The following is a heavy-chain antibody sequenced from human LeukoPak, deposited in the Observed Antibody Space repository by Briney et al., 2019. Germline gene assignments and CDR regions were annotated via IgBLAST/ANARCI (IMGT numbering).Heavy chain of an antibody. V-gene: IGHV4-30-2*01. D-gene: IGHD4-17*01. CDR3: ASGYGDYLDY. CDR1: GGSISSGGYS. Sequence: PSQTLSLTCAVSGGSISSGGYSWSWIRQPPGKGLEWIGYIYHSGSTYYNPSLKSRVTISVDRSKNQFSLKLSSLTAADTAVYYCASGYGDYLDYWGQGTLVTVSS. CDR2: IYHSGST. J-gene: IGHJ4*02.